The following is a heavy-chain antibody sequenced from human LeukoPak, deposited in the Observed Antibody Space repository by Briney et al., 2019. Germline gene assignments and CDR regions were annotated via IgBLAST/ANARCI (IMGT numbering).Heavy chain of an antibody. CDR3: VRVVIDSSGSYYSFLDY. CDR2: MNPHNGNT. V-gene: IGHV1-8*01. J-gene: IGHJ4*02. Sequence: ASVKVSCKASGYTFTYYDINWVRQATGQGLEWMGWMNPHNGNTGYAQKFQGTVTMTRDTSISTAYMELSSLRSEYTAVYYCVRVVIDSSGSYYSFLDYWGQGNLVTVSS. CDR1: GYTFTYYD. D-gene: IGHD3-22*01.